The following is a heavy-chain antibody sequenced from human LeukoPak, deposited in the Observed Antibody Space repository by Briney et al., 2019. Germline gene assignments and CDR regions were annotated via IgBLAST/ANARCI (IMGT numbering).Heavy chain of an antibody. Sequence: GGSLRLSCAASGFTFSSYDVHWVRQAPGKGLEWVSAIDAAGDTYYPGSVKGRFTISRENVKNSLYLQMNGLRAGDTAVYYCARGGGSDNYFYYYYMDVWGKGTTVTVSS. CDR1: GFTFSSYD. J-gene: IGHJ6*03. CDR3: ARGGGSDNYFYYYYMDV. V-gene: IGHV3-13*01. CDR2: IDAAGDT. D-gene: IGHD2-15*01.